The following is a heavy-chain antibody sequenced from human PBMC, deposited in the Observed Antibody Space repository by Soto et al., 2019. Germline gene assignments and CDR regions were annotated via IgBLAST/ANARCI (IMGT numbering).Heavy chain of an antibody. CDR3: ARERGTGTTFDY. Sequence: QVQLVQSGAEVKKPGSSVKVSCKASGGTFSSYTISWVRQAPGQGLEWMGRIIPILGIANYAQKFQGRVTIXAXXSTSTAYMELSSLRSEDTAVYYCARERGTGTTFDYWGQGTLVTVSS. CDR2: IIPILGIA. CDR1: GGTFSSYT. V-gene: IGHV1-69*08. D-gene: IGHD1-1*01. J-gene: IGHJ4*02.